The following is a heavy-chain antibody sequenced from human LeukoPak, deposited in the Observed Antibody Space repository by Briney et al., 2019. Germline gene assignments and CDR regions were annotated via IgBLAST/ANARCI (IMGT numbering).Heavy chain of an antibody. CDR2: IYTHGRT. D-gene: IGHD1-26*01. J-gene: IGHJ4*02. V-gene: IGHV4-4*07. Sequence: SETLSLTCTVSGGSISSYYWSWIRQPAGKGLEWIGRIYTHGRTNYNPSLKSRVTMSVDTPKNQFSLKLSSVTAADTAVYFCARASSGTYYYFDYWGQGTLVTVSS. CDR1: GGSISSYY. CDR3: ARASSGTYYYFDY.